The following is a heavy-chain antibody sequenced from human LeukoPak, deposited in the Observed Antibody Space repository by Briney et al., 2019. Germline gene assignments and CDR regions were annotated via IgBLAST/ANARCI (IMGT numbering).Heavy chain of an antibody. Sequence: PGGSLRLSCAASGFTCSSYAMSWVRQAPGKGLEWVSAISGSGGSTYYADSVKGRFTISRDNSKNTLYLQMNSLRAEDTAVYYCAKFSLRYFDWLIFFDYWGQGTLVTVSS. V-gene: IGHV3-23*01. CDR2: ISGSGGST. D-gene: IGHD3-9*01. CDR1: GFTCSSYA. CDR3: AKFSLRYFDWLIFFDY. J-gene: IGHJ4*02.